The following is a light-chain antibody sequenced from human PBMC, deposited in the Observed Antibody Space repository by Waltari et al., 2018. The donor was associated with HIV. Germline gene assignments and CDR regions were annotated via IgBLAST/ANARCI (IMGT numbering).Light chain of an antibody. CDR1: ETLSNNY. CDR2: AAS. CDR3: QQYYYNPYT. J-gene: IGKJ2*01. Sequence: EIVLTQSPVTLSLSPGDRATLSCRASETLSNNYLAWYQQKPGQAPRLLISAASSRATGIPGRFSGSGSGTQFTLTISSLQAEDVAVYYCQQYYYNPYTFGQGTKLEIK. V-gene: IGKV3-20*01.